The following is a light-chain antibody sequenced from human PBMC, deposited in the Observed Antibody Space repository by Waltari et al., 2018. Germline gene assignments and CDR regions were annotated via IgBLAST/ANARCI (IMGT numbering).Light chain of an antibody. V-gene: IGKV3-20*01. CDR2: SVS. Sequence: ETVLTRSPGTLSVSPGERATISCRASQSISSNFLAWYQQRPGQTPRLLIDSVSKRAPCIPARCSGSESGTDFTLTITRLEPEDGSVYYCQQYYTSPRTFGGATKVEVK. J-gene: IGKJ4*01. CDR1: QSISSNF. CDR3: QQYYTSPRT.